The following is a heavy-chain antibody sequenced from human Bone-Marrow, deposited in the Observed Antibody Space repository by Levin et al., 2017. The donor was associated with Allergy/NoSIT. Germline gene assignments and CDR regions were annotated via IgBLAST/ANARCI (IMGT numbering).Heavy chain of an antibody. Sequence: PGGSLRLSCAASGFNFASYGMNWVRQAPGKGLEWVSSISGTGRHIYLADSLKGRFTISRDNAKNSLSLHMNNLRVEDTAVYYCVKDGGPFSSSFAFDCWGQGALVTVSS. J-gene: IGHJ4*02. D-gene: IGHD2-2*01. CDR3: VKDGGPFSSSFAFDC. CDR1: GFNFASYG. V-gene: IGHV3-21*01. CDR2: ISGTGRHI.